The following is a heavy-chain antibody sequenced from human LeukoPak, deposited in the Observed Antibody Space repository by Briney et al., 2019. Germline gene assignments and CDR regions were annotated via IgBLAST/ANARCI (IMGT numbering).Heavy chain of an antibody. CDR1: GFTFSSYS. D-gene: IGHD3-22*01. J-gene: IGHJ1*01. CDR2: ISSSSSYI. Sequence: GGSLRLSCAASGFTFSSYSMNWVRQAPGKGLEWVSSISSSSSYIYYADSVRGRFTISRDNAKNSLYLQMNSLRAEDTAVYYCATYSSLNRREFQYWGQGTLLTVSS. CDR3: ATYSSLNRREFQY. V-gene: IGHV3-21*01.